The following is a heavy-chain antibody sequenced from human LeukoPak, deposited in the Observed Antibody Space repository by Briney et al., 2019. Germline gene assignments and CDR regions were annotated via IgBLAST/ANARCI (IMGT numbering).Heavy chain of an antibody. V-gene: IGHV1-69*04. Sequence: ASVKVSCKASGGTFSSYAISWVRQAPEQGLEWMGRIIPILGIANYAQKFQGRVTITADKSTSTAYMELSSLRSEDTAVYYCARDIGGDYAEYFQHWGQGTLVTVSS. CDR3: ARDIGGDYAEYFQH. CDR1: GGTFSSYA. J-gene: IGHJ1*01. CDR2: IIPILGIA. D-gene: IGHD2-21*02.